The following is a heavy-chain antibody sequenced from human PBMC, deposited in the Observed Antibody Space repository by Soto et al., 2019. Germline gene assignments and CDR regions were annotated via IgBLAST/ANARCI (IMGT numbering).Heavy chain of an antibody. D-gene: IGHD6-13*01. CDR3: ATDDRGLISSLDAFDI. CDR2: ISAYNGNT. V-gene: IGHV1-18*01. Sequence: ASVKVSCKASGYTFTSYGISWVRQAPGQGLEWMGWISAYNGNTNYAQKLQGRVTMTEDTSTDTAYMELSSLRSEDTAVYYCATDDRGLISSLDAFDIWGQGTMVTVSS. CDR1: GYTFTSYG. J-gene: IGHJ3*02.